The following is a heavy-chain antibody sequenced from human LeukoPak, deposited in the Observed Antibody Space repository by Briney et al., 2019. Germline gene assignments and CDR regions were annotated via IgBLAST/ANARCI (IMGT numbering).Heavy chain of an antibody. J-gene: IGHJ4*02. CDR2: INHSGST. V-gene: IGHV4-34*01. Sequence: SETLSLTCAVYGGSFSGYYWSWIRQPPGKGLEWIGVINHSGSTNYNPSLKSRVTISVDTSKNQFSLKLSSVTAADTAVYYCARAINRNPHADYWGQGTLVTVSS. CDR1: GGSFSGYY. D-gene: IGHD1-14*01. CDR3: ARAINRNPHADY.